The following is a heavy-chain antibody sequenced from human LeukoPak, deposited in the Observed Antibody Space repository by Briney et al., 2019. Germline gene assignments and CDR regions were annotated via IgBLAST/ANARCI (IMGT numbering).Heavy chain of an antibody. CDR3: ARVKESNYDILTGVDY. D-gene: IGHD3-9*01. Sequence: TGGSLRLSCAASGFTFSSYAMHWVRQAPGKGLEWVAVISCDGSNKYYADSVKGRFTISRDNSKNTLYLQMNSLRAEDTAVYYCARVKESNYDILTGVDYWGQGTLVTVSS. CDR2: ISCDGSNK. J-gene: IGHJ4*02. CDR1: GFTFSSYA. V-gene: IGHV3-30*04.